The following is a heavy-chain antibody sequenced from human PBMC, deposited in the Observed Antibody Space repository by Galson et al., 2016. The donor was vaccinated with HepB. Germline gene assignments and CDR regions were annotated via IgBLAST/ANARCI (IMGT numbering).Heavy chain of an antibody. Sequence: SVKVSCKASGYTFTNYDINWVRQATGQGLEWMGWLSPNSDNTAYAQKFQGRVTMTRNTSISTAYMELSSLRSEDTAVYYCARGYHGDNWNYVRFDPWGQGTLVTVSS. D-gene: IGHD1-7*01. CDR3: ARGYHGDNWNYVRFDP. J-gene: IGHJ5*02. V-gene: IGHV1-8*01. CDR2: LSPNSDNT. CDR1: GYTFTNYD.